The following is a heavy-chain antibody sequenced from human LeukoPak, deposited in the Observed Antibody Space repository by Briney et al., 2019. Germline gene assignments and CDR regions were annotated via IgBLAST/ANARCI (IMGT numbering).Heavy chain of an antibody. CDR1: GDSVSSNSAA. Sequence: SQTLSLTCAISGDSVSSNSAAGNWISQSPSMCLDRLGSTYYMSKWHNDYAVSVKSRITINPDTSNNQFSLQLNSVTPEDTAVYYCAREAVAGTRWFDPWGQGTLVTVSS. CDR3: AREAVAGTRWFDP. CDR2: TYYMSKWHN. D-gene: IGHD6-13*01. V-gene: IGHV6-1*01. J-gene: IGHJ5*02.